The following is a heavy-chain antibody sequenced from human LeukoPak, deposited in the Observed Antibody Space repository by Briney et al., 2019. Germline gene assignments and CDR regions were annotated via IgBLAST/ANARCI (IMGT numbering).Heavy chain of an antibody. CDR2: ISSSGGNT. V-gene: IGHV3-23*01. D-gene: IGHD3-22*01. CDR1: GFTFDNYA. Sequence: GGSLRLSCAASGFTFDNYAMSWVRQAPGKGLEWVSAISSSGGNTYYAPDSVKGRFTISRDNSKNTLYLQMNSLRAEDTAVYYCAKGKGTMIVVVIHYWGQGTLVTVSS. J-gene: IGHJ4*02. CDR3: AKGKGTMIVVVIHY.